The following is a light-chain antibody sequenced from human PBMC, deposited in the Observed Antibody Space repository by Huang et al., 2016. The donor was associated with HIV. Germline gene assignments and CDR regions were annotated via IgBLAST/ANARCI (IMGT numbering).Light chain of an antibody. J-gene: IGKJ4*01. CDR3: QQTYSTPLT. CDR1: QNIAKY. CDR2: GAS. V-gene: IGKV1-39*01. Sequence: DIQMTQSPSSLSASLGDRVTLTCRASQNIAKYLNWYQLKPGKAPKLLIYGASSLQSGVPSRFVGGGSGTEFTLTISNLQPEDFATYSCQQTYSTPLTFGGGTKVEIK.